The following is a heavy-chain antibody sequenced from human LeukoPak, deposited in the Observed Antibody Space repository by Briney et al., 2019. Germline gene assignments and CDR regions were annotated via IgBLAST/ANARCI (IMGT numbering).Heavy chain of an antibody. J-gene: IGHJ6*02. D-gene: IGHD5-12*01. CDR2: FDPEDGET. Sequence: ASVKVSCKASGYTLTELSMHWVRQAPGKGLEWMGGFDPEDGETIYAQKFQGRVTMTEDTSTDTAYMELSSLRSEDTAVYYCATRLYSGYGSYYYYGMDVWGQGTTVTVSS. CDR3: ATRLYSGYGSYYYYGMDV. CDR1: GYTLTELS. V-gene: IGHV1-24*01.